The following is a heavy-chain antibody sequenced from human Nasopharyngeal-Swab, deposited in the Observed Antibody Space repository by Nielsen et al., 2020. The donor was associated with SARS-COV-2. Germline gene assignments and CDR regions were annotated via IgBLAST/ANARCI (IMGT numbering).Heavy chain of an antibody. V-gene: IGHV3-30-3*01. J-gene: IGHJ6*02. Sequence: GGSLRLSCAASGFTFSHFAMHWLRQSRGGGLEWMAVISYDGDNRYYADSVKGRFTISRDISKNTLYLQMNNLRAEDTAVYYCARGYCSSGSCYAKHYGMDVWGQGTTVTVSS. CDR3: ARGYCSSGSCYAKHYGMDV. D-gene: IGHD2-15*01. CDR1: GFTFSHFA. CDR2: ISYDGDNR.